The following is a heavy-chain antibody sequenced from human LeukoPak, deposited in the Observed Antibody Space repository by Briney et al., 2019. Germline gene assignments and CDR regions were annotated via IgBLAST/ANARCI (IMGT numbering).Heavy chain of an antibody. D-gene: IGHD3-10*01. Sequence: SETLSLTCTVSGGSVSSGSYYWSWIRQPPGKGLEWIGYIYYNGITNYNPSLKSRVTISVDTSKNQFSLKLTSVTAADTAVYYCARGTMVQGIIGDYWGQGTLVTVSS. CDR1: GGSVSSGSYY. CDR3: ARGTMVQGIIGDY. V-gene: IGHV4-61*01. J-gene: IGHJ4*02. CDR2: IYYNGIT.